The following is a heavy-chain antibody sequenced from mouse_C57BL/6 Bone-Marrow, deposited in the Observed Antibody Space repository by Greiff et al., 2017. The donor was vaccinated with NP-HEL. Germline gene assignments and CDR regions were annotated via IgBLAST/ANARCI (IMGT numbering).Heavy chain of an antibody. CDR3: APDLYYDYLYYAMDY. CDR2: IYPRDGST. V-gene: IGHV1-78*01. D-gene: IGHD2-4*01. CDR1: GYTFTDHT. Sequence: VKVVESDAELVKPGASVKISCKVSGYTFTDHTIHWMKQRPEQGLEWIGYIYPRDGSTKYNEKFKGKATLTADKSSSTAYMQLNSLTSEDSAVYFCAPDLYYDYLYYAMDYWGQGTSVTVSS. J-gene: IGHJ4*01.